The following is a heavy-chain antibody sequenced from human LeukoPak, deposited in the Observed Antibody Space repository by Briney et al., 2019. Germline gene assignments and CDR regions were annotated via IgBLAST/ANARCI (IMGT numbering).Heavy chain of an antibody. CDR2: INHSGST. CDR3: ARVLPYDSSGYYTYYFDY. V-gene: IGHV4-34*01. J-gene: IGHJ4*02. Sequence: TSETLSLTCAVYGGSFSGYYWSWIRQPPGKGLEWIGEINHSGSTNYNPSLKSRVTISADTSKNQFSLKLSSVTAADTAVYYCARVLPYDSSGYYTYYFDYWGQGTLVTVSS. CDR1: GGSFSGYY. D-gene: IGHD3-22*01.